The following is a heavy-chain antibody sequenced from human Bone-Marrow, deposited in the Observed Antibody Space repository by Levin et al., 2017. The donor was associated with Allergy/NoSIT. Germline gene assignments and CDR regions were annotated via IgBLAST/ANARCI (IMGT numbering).Heavy chain of an antibody. V-gene: IGHV4-59*02. D-gene: IGHD3-3*01. CDR1: GVSVSDYY. J-gene: IGHJ3*01. CDR3: ARDLIPVDFAFDV. Sequence: SETLSLTCTVSGVSVSDYYWSWIRQAPGKGLEWIGYISYTGSTHFNPSLKSPGFISVDKSKNQLSLNLRFVTAADTAVYFCARDLIPVDFAFDVWGPGTMLTVAS. CDR2: ISYTGST.